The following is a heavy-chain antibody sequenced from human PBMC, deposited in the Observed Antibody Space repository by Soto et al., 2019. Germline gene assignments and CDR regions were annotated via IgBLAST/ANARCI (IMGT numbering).Heavy chain of an antibody. CDR3: ARELLYFPYYYYYMDV. J-gene: IGHJ6*03. D-gene: IGHD3-3*01. Sequence: ASVKVSCKASGYTFTSYAMHWVRQAPGQRLEWMGWINAGNGNTKYSQKFQGKVNVTRDTSASTAYMELSSLRSEDTTVYYCARELLYFPYYYYYMDVWGKGTTVTVSS. V-gene: IGHV1-3*01. CDR2: INAGNGNT. CDR1: GYTFTSYA.